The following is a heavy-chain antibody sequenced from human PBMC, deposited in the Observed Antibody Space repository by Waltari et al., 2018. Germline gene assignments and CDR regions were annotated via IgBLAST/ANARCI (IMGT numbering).Heavy chain of an antibody. CDR2: ISSSSSYI. D-gene: IGHD3-22*01. CDR1: GFTFSSYS. V-gene: IGHV3-21*01. CDR3: ARVYYYDSSGYWVYYYYMDV. J-gene: IGHJ6*03. Sequence: EVQLVESGGGLVKPGGSLRLSCAASGFTFSSYSRNWVRPAPGKGLEWVSSISSSSSYIYYADSVKGRFTISRDNAKNSLYLQMNSLRAEDTAVYYCARVYYYDSSGYWVYYYYMDVWGKGTTVTVSS.